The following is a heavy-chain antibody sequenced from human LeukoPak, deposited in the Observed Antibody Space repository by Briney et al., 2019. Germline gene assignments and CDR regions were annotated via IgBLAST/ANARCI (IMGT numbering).Heavy chain of an antibody. J-gene: IGHJ4*02. CDR2: ISGSGAST. CDR3: AKDVGKWESLHFFDY. Sequence: PGGSLRLSCLTSGFTFSTNAMSWVRQAPGKGLEWISGISGSGASTYYADSVTGRFTIPRDNSMNTLYLQMNSLRGDDTAVYYCAKDVGKWESLHFFDYWGQGTLVTVSS. CDR1: GFTFSTNA. D-gene: IGHD1-26*01. V-gene: IGHV3-23*01.